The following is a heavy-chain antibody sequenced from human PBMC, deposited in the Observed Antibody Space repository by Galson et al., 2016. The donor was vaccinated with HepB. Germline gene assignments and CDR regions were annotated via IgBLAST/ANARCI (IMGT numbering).Heavy chain of an antibody. CDR2: INSDGSST. J-gene: IGHJ4*02. Sequence: LSCAASGFPFSNYWMHWVRQAPGKGPVWVSRINSDGSSTTYADSVKGRFTISRDNAKNTLYLQMNSLRAGDTALYYCTRVHREGIAAAGLQIWGQGTLVSVSS. CDR1: GFPFSNYW. CDR3: TRVHREGIAAAGLQI. V-gene: IGHV3-74*01. D-gene: IGHD6-13*01.